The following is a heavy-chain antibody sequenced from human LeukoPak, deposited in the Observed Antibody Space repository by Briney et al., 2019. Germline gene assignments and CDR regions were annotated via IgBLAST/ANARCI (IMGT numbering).Heavy chain of an antibody. D-gene: IGHD5-18*01. CDR3: ARGYSYAYLFDY. CDR1: GFSLSTSAMR. CDR2: IDWDDDK. J-gene: IGHJ4*02. V-gene: IGHV2-70*04. Sequence: SGPALVKPTQTLTLTCTFSGFSLSTSAMRVSWIRQPPERALEWLARIDWDDDKFYSTSLKTRLTISKDTSKNQVVLTMTNMDPVDTATYYCARGYSYAYLFDYWGQGTLVTVSS.